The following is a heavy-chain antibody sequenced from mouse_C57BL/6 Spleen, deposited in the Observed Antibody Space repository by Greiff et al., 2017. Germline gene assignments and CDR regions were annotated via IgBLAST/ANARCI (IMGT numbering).Heavy chain of an antibody. CDR1: GYSFTDYN. J-gene: IGHJ3*01. V-gene: IGHV1-39*01. CDR3: ARVTGKGAWFAY. Sequence: EVKLMESGPELVKPGASVKISCKASGYSFTDYNMNWVKQSNGKSLEWIGVINPNYGNTSYHQKFKGQATLTVDQSSSTAYMQLNSLTSEDSAVYYCARVTGKGAWFAYWGQGTLVTVSA. D-gene: IGHD4-1*01. CDR2: INPNYGNT.